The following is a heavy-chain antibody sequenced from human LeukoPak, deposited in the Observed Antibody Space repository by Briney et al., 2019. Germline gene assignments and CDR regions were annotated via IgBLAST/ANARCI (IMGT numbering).Heavy chain of an antibody. J-gene: IGHJ3*02. CDR3: ASRRSSSWYHGAFDI. Sequence: GASVKVSCKASGGTFSSYAISWVRQAPGQGLEWMGGIIPIFGTANYAQKFQGRVTITADESTSTAYMELSSLRSEDTAVYYCASRRSSSWYHGAFDIWGQGTMVTVSS. CDR2: IIPIFGTA. V-gene: IGHV1-69*13. D-gene: IGHD6-13*01. CDR1: GGTFSSYA.